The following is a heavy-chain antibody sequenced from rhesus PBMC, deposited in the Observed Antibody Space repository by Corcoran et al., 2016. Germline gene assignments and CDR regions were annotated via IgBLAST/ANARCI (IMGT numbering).Heavy chain of an antibody. CDR3: ARDSILAEYCTGSGCYYDGLDS. CDR2: IYSSSGNT. Sequence: QVQLQESGPGLLKPSETLSLTCAVSGGSISGGYGWGWIRQPPGKGLEWIGSIYSSSGNTYYNPSLKSRVTISTDTSKNQFSLKLSSVTAADTAVYYCARDSILAEYCTGSGCYYDGLDSWGQGVVVTVSS. D-gene: IGHD2-21*01. CDR1: GGSISGGYG. V-gene: IGHV4S7*01. J-gene: IGHJ6*01.